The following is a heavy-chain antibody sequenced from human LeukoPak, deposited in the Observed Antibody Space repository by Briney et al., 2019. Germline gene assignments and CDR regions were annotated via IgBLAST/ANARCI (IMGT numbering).Heavy chain of an antibody. J-gene: IGHJ4*02. CDR2: ISRSGSTK. V-gene: IGHV3-11*04. Sequence: GGSLRLSCTASGFTFSDYNMRWIRQAPGKGLEWVSSISRSGSTKYYADSVKGRFTISRDNAKNTLYLQMNGLRAEDTAVYYCASEGTTGTTWGPDYWGQGTLVTVSS. D-gene: IGHD1-1*01. CDR3: ASEGTTGTTWGPDY. CDR1: GFTFSDYN.